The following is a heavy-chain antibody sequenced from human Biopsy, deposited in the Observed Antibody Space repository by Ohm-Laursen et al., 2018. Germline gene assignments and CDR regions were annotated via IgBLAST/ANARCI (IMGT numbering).Heavy chain of an antibody. CDR3: AADSENCGGDCYIY. J-gene: IGHJ4*02. V-gene: IGHV1-24*01. CDR2: FDPEEGQR. CDR1: GDRFTEFS. D-gene: IGHD2-21*02. Sequence: ASVKVSCKVSGDRFTEFSIHWVRQAPGKGLEWMGVFDPEEGQRTYAQKFQGRLTMTEDTSADTAYMELRGLRSEDAAVYYCAADSENCGGDCYIYWGQGTQVTVSS.